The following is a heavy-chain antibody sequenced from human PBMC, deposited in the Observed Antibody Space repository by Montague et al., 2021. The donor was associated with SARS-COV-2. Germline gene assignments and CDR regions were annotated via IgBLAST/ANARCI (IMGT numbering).Heavy chain of an antibody. CDR1: GGSISDGGYS. CDR2: VYYSGST. Sequence: TLSLTCTVSGGSISDGGYSWTWIRQHPGKGLEWIGYVYYSGSTFYNPSLKSRITISVDTSKNQFSLKLSSVTAADTAVYYCARERGRIQLWLRGDDAFNIWGQGTLVTVSS. CDR3: ARERGRIQLWLRGDDAFNI. V-gene: IGHV4-31*03. J-gene: IGHJ3*02. D-gene: IGHD5-18*01.